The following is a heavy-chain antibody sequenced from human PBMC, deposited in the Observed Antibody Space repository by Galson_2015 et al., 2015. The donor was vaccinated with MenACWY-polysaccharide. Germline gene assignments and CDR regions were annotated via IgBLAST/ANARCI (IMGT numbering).Heavy chain of an antibody. V-gene: IGHV3-30-3*01. J-gene: IGHJ6*02. Sequence: SLRLSCAASGFTFNSYAMHWVRQAPGKGLEWVADISYDETNKYYADSVKGRFTISRDNSKNTLYQQMNSLRAEDAAVYYCARDYCSRTSCYGLDVWGQGTTVIVSS. CDR2: ISYDETNK. CDR3: ARDYCSRTSCYGLDV. CDR1: GFTFNSYA. D-gene: IGHD2-2*01.